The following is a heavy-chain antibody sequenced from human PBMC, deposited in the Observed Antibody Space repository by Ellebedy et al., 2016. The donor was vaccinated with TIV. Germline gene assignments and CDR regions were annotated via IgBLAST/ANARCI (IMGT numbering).Heavy chain of an antibody. Sequence: GGSLRLSCAASGFTFSSFAMHWVRQAPGKGLEWLSVISAGGDNTYHADSVKGRFTSTRENSKNTVYLQMDRLKAEDTAVYYCTKGTSSGFNYDRVGSEYWGQGTLVTVSS. J-gene: IGHJ4*02. CDR3: TKGTSSGFNYDRVGSEY. D-gene: IGHD3-22*01. V-gene: IGHV3-23*01. CDR2: ISAGGDNT. CDR1: GFTFSSFA.